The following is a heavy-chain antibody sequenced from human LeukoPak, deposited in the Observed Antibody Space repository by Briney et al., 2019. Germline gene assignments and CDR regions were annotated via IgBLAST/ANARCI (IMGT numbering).Heavy chain of an antibody. Sequence: PSETLSLTCTVSGGSISSSSYYWGWIRQPPGKGLEWIGSIYYSGSTYYNPSLKSRVTISVDTSKNQFSLKLSSVTAADTAVYYCARHDPTGGSRYWGQGTLVTVSS. CDR1: GGSISSSSYY. D-gene: IGHD1-26*01. CDR3: ARHDPTGGSRY. J-gene: IGHJ4*02. V-gene: IGHV4-39*01. CDR2: IYYSGST.